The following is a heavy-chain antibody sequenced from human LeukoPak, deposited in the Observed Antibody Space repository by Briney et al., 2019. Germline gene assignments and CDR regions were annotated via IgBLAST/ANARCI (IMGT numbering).Heavy chain of an antibody. V-gene: IGHV4-59*01. CDR2: IYYSGTT. J-gene: IGHJ4*02. CDR3: ARGNNY. CDR1: GGPISSYY. D-gene: IGHD2/OR15-2a*01. Sequence: SETLSLTCSVSGGPISSYYWSWIRQPPGKGLEWIGYIYYSGTTSYNPSLESRVTISVDTSKNQFSLRLRSVTAADTAVYYCARGNNYWGQGILVTVSS.